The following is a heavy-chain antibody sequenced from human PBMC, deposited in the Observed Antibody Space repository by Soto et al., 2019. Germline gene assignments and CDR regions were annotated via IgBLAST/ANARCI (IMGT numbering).Heavy chain of an antibody. CDR2: ISSSSSTI. J-gene: IGHJ4*02. V-gene: IGHV3-48*01. CDR1: GFTFSSYS. CDR3: ARRGTYGSGRYEVGY. D-gene: IGHD3-10*01. Sequence: EVQLVESGGGLVQPGGSLRLSCAASGFTFSSYSMNWVRQAPGQGLEWVSYISSSSSTIYYADSVKGRFTISRENGKNSLYLQMNSLRAEDTAVYYCARRGTYGSGRYEVGYWGQGTLVTVSS.